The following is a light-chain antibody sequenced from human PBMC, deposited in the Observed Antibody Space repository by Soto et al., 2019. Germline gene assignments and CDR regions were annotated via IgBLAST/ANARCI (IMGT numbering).Light chain of an antibody. CDR2: EVT. V-gene: IGLV2-14*01. CDR1: SGDVGGYDY. J-gene: IGLJ2*01. CDR3: QAWDSSTVV. Sequence: QSALTQPASVSGSPGQSITISCTGTSGDVGGYDYVSWYQHHPGKVPKLMIFEVTNRPSGVSYRFSGSKSGNTASLTISGLQAEDEADYYCQAWDSSTVVFGGGTKVTVL.